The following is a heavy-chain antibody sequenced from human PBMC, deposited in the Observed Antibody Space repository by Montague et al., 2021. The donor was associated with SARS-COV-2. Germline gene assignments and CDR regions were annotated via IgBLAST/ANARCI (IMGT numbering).Heavy chain of an antibody. CDR1: GGSISSSSYY. CDR2: IYYSGST. J-gene: IGHJ4*02. CDR3: ARHERQWLRLYPYYFDY. Sequence: SETLSLTCAVYGGSISSSSYYWGWIRQPPGKGLEWIGSIYYSGSTYYXXXVKRRVTISVDTSKNQFSLELSSVTAADTAVYYCARHERQWLRLYPYYFDYWGQGTLVTVSS. V-gene: IGHV4-39*01. D-gene: IGHD5-12*01.